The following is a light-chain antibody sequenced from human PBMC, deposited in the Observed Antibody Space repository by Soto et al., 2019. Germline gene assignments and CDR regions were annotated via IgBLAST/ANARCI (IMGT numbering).Light chain of an antibody. CDR2: GNS. J-gene: IGLJ2*01. CDR1: SSNIGAGYD. CDR3: QSYDSSLSGAV. V-gene: IGLV1-40*01. Sequence: VLTQPPSVSGAPGQRVTISCTGSSSNIGAGYDVHWYQQLPGTAPKLLIYGNSNRPSGVPDRFSGSKSGTSASLAITGLQAEDEADYYCQSYDSSLSGAVFGGGTKLTVL.